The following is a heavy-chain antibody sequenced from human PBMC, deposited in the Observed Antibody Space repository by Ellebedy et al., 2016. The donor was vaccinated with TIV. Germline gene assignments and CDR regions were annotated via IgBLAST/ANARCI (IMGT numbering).Heavy chain of an antibody. J-gene: IGHJ6*02. Sequence: NFQGRVTITRDTSARTAYMELSSLRSEDTAVYYCASRYSTSSYYGMDVWGQGTTVTVSS. D-gene: IGHD6-6*01. CDR3: ASRYSTSSYYGMDV. V-gene: IGHV1-3*01.